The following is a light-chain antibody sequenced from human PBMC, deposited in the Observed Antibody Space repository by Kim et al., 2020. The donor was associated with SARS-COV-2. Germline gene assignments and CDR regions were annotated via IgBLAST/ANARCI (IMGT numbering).Light chain of an antibody. CDR2: AAS. CDR3: QQSYSNPPEYT. V-gene: IGKV1-39*01. Sequence: DIQMTQSPSSLSASVGDRVTITCRASQSISNYLNWYQQKPGKAPKVLIYAASTLQSGVPSRFSGSGSGTDFTLTISSLQPEEFATYYCQQSYSNPPEYTFGQGTKLEI. J-gene: IGKJ2*01. CDR1: QSISNY.